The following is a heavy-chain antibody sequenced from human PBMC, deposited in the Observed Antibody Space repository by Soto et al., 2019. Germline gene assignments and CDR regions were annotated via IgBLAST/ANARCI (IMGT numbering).Heavy chain of an antibody. CDR1: GYIFTSYG. CDR3: ARDCGSYLSAPGAVSDS. J-gene: IGHJ4*02. D-gene: IGHD1-26*01. V-gene: IGHV1-18*01. Sequence: ASVKVSCKASGYIFTSYGISWVRQAPGQGLEWMGWISAYNGNTKYAQNLQGRVTLTTDTSTYTAYMALRSLQSDDTAVYYCARDCGSYLSAPGAVSDSWGQGALVTDSS. CDR2: ISAYNGNT.